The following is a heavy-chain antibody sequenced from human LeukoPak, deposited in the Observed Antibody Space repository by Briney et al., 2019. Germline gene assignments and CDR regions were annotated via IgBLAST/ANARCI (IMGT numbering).Heavy chain of an antibody. D-gene: IGHD5-18*01. CDR1: GGSISSYY. J-gene: IGHJ3*02. V-gene: IGHV4-59*08. CDR3: ARWIQNDAFDI. Sequence: ASETLSLTCTVSGGSISSYYWSWIRQPPGKGLEWIGYIYYSGSTNYNPPLKSRVTISVDTSKNQFSLKLSSVTAADTAVYYCARWIQNDAFDIWGQGTMVTVSS. CDR2: IYYSGST.